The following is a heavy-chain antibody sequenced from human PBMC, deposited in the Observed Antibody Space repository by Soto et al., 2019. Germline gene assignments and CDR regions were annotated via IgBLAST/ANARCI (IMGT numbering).Heavy chain of an antibody. CDR1: GYTFTNYW. CDR3: ARRPSNYYGVDV. J-gene: IGHJ6*02. V-gene: IGHV5-51*01. CDR2: IYPYDSDT. Sequence: GESLKISCKGFGYTFTNYWVAWVRQMPGKGLERMGIIYPYDSDTRYSPSFQGQVTLSADKSINTAYLQWNSLKASDTAMYYCARRPSNYYGVDVWGQGTTVTVSS.